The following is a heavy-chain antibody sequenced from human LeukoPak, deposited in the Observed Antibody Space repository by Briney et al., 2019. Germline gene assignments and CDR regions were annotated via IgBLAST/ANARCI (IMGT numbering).Heavy chain of an antibody. Sequence: PSETLSLTCTVSGYSISSGYYWGWIRPPPGKGLEWIGSIYHSGSTYYNPSLKSRVTISVDTSKNQFSLKLSSVTAADTAVYYCARDRVPAAMLRAPWWFDPWGQGTLVTVSS. V-gene: IGHV4-38-2*02. CDR3: ARDRVPAAMLRAPWWFDP. CDR1: GYSISSGYY. CDR2: IYHSGST. J-gene: IGHJ5*02. D-gene: IGHD2-2*01.